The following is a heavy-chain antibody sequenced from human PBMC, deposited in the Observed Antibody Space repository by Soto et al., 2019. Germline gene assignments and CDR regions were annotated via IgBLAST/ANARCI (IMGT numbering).Heavy chain of an antibody. Sequence: QLQLQESGPGLVKPSETLSLTCTVSGASISSSTYYWGWIRQPPGKGLEWIGSIYYSGTTYYNPSLKSRVTISVDTSKDQFSLKLSSMTAADTAVYYCARQLPWDYGVRDPFQHWGQGTLVTVSS. J-gene: IGHJ1*01. CDR1: GASISSSTYY. V-gene: IGHV4-39*01. D-gene: IGHD4-17*01. CDR3: ARQLPWDYGVRDPFQH. CDR2: IYYSGTT.